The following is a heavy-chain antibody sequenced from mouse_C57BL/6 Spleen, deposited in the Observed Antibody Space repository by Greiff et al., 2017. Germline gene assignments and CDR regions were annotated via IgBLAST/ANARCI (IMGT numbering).Heavy chain of an antibody. Sequence: QVQLQQPGAELVKPGASVKLSCTASGYNFTGYWMHWVKQRPGQGLEWIGEIDPSDSYTNYTQKFKGKSTLTVDKSSSTAYLQLSSLTSEDSAVYYCARHYDISCYGCWGHGTLVTVAT. J-gene: IGHJ3*02. CDR2: IDPSDSYT. D-gene: IGHD2-4*01. CDR1: GYNFTGYW. CDR3: ARHYDISCYGC. V-gene: IGHV1-69*01.